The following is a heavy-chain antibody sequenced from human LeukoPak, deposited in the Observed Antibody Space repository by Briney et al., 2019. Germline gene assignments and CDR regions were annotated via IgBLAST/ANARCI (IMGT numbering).Heavy chain of an antibody. D-gene: IGHD3-10*01. CDR3: ASSITMVRGVKENWFDP. Sequence: PGGSLRLSCAASGFTFSDYCMNWIRQPPGKGLEWIGEINHSGSTNYNPSLKSRVTISVDTSKNQFSLKLSSVTAADTAVYYCASSITMVRGVKENWFDPWGQGTLVTVSS. J-gene: IGHJ5*02. V-gene: IGHV4-34*01. CDR2: INHSGST. CDR1: GFTFSDYC.